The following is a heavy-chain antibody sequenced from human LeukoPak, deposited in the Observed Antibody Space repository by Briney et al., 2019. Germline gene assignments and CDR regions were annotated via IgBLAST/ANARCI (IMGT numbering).Heavy chain of an antibody. D-gene: IGHD3-22*01. CDR1: GGSFSGYY. V-gene: IGHV4-34*01. CDR2: INHSGST. J-gene: IGHJ4*02. CDR3: ARHITMIVVVS. Sequence: SETLSLTCAVYGGSFSGYYWSWIRQPPGKGLEWIGEINHSGSTNYNPSLKSRVTISVDTSKNQFSLKLSSVTAADTAVYYCARHITMIVVVSWGQGTLVTVSS.